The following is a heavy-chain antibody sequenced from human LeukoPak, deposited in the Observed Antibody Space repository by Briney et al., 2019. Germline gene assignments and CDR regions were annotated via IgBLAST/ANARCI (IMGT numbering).Heavy chain of an antibody. CDR1: GPTFSKYA. CDR2: ISGSGGNT. J-gene: IGHJ5*02. Sequence: GRSLRLACAASGPTFSKYATSCVRLPPEKGLQWVSCISGSGGNTYSADSVKGRFTISRDSSTNTLSLQMNSLGADDTAIYYCAKSGREGKVGYSQFYDTWGQGALVTVSS. CDR3: AKSGREGKVGYSQFYDT. D-gene: IGHD2-8*02. V-gene: IGHV3-23*01.